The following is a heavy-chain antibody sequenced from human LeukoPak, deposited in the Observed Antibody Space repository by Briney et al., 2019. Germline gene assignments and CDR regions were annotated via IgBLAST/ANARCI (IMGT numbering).Heavy chain of an antibody. D-gene: IGHD3-22*01. V-gene: IGHV4-34*01. CDR1: GGSFSGYY. CDR2: INHSGST. Sequence: SETLSLTCAVYGGSFSGYYWSWIRQPPGKGLEWIGEINHSGSTNYNPSLKSRVTISVDTSKNQFSLKLSSVTAADTAVYYCARDRHYYDSSGYYYRGGVSYFDYWGQGTLVTVSS. J-gene: IGHJ4*02. CDR3: ARDRHYYDSSGYYYRGGVSYFDY.